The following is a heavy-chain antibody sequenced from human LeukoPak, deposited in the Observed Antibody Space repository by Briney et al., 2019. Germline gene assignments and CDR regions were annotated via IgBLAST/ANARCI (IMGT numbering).Heavy chain of an antibody. Sequence: SLRLSCAASGFTFDDYAMHWVRQAPGKGLEWVSGISWNSGSIGYADSVKGRFTISRDNAKNSLYLQMNSLRAEDTALYYCAKATGLSTKQWLVPFDYWGQGTLVTVSS. CDR1: GFTFDDYA. V-gene: IGHV3-9*01. CDR2: ISWNSGSI. D-gene: IGHD6-19*01. CDR3: AKATGLSTKQWLVPFDY. J-gene: IGHJ4*02.